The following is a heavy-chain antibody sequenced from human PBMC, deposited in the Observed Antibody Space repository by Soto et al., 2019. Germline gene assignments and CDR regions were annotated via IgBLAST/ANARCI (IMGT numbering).Heavy chain of an antibody. D-gene: IGHD2-2*01. Sequence: SETLSLTCAVSGGSISSSNWWSWVRQPPGKGLEWIGEIYHSGSTNYNPSLKSRVTISVDKSKNQFSLKLSSVTAADTAVYYCARDRERYCSSTSCNEGYYGMDVWGQGTTVTVS. V-gene: IGHV4-4*02. CDR1: GGSISSSNW. J-gene: IGHJ6*02. CDR3: ARDRERYCSSTSCNEGYYGMDV. CDR2: IYHSGST.